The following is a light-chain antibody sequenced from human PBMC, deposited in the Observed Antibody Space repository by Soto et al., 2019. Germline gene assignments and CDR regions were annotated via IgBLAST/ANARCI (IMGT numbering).Light chain of an antibody. V-gene: IGLV2-14*01. Sequence: QSVLTQPASVSGSPGQSITISCTGTSSDIGAYNYVSWYQQHPGKAPKLMIYEVTNRPSGISNRFSGSRSGNTASLSISGLQAEDEADYYCSSYSSAIAFVFGTGTEVTVL. CDR1: SSDIGAYNY. CDR2: EVT. J-gene: IGLJ1*01. CDR3: SSYSSAIAFV.